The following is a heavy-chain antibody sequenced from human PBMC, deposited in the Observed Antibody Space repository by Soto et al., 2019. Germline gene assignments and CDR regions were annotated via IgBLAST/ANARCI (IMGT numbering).Heavy chain of an antibody. CDR1: GINLSSYS. J-gene: IGHJ4*02. V-gene: IGHV3-48*01. CDR3: ARSRAVLSYFDY. CDR2: ISSSSSTI. D-gene: IGHD6-19*01. Sequence: AAQTRSAAGRGINLSSYSMYPVPQAPGKGLEWVSYISSSSSTIYYADSVKGRFTISRDNAKNSLYLQMNSLRAEDTAVYYCARSRAVLSYFDYWGQGTLVTVSS.